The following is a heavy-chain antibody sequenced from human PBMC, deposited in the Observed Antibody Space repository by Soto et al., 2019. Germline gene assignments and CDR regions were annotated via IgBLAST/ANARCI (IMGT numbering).Heavy chain of an antibody. CDR1: GYPFTAYW. D-gene: IGHD2-21*02. Sequence: GESLKISCKGSGYPFTAYWIAWVRQMPGKGLEWIGIIFPANSNVRYSPSFRGQVTISVARSISTAYLQWSSLKASDTAMYFCARQLVGVTTIPLLSYDYWGLGTLVTVSS. CDR3: ARQLVGVTTIPLLSYDY. V-gene: IGHV5-51*01. J-gene: IGHJ4*02. CDR2: IFPANSNV.